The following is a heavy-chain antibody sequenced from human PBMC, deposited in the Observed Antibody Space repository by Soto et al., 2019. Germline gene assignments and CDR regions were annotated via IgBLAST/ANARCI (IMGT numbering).Heavy chain of an antibody. CDR1: GFSISDFY. V-gene: IGHV3-11*01. CDR2: ISGRSDVI. J-gene: IGHJ5*01. CDR3: ARERAPDIRFDS. Sequence: QVHLVESGGGLVKPGGSLRLSCAASGFSISDFYMSWVRQIPGKGLEWISYISGRSDVIHYVDSVKGRFTVSRDNARNSVFLQMDSLRAEDSGIYFCARERAPDIRFDSWGQGTLVTASS. D-gene: IGHD5-12*01.